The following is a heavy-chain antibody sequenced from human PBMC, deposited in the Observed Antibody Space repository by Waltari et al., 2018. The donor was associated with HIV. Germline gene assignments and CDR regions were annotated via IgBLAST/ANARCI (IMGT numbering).Heavy chain of an antibody. D-gene: IGHD3-16*02. CDR3: VRMQRFYGSEQSRYFYFGMDV. CDR1: GFILSANS. J-gene: IGHJ6*02. Sequence: EVQLVESGGNLTRPGGSLRLSCVGSGFILSANSMGWVAQAPGKGPEWVSVLYSNGNTLYGGSVKGRFTIFRDNSKNTLYLQMNTLRVDDTAVYYCVRMQRFYGSEQSRYFYFGMDVWGQGTTVTVSS. V-gene: IGHV3-53*01. CDR2: LYSNGNT.